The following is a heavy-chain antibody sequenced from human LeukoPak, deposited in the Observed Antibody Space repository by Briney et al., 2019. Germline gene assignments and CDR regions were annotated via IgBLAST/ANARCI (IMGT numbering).Heavy chain of an antibody. V-gene: IGHV4-59*01. CDR1: GGSINSYY. J-gene: IGHJ4*02. Sequence: SETLSLTCTVSGGSINSYYWSWIRQSPGKGLEWIGYIYYSGSTNYNPSLKSRVTISVDTPKNEFSLKLSSVTAADTAVYYCARGKYYFDYWGQGTLVTVSS. CDR2: IYYSGST. CDR3: ARGKYYFDY.